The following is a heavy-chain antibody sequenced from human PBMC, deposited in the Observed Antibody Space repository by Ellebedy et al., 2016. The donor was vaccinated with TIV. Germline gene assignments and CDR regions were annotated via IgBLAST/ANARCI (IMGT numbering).Heavy chain of an antibody. J-gene: IGHJ4*02. D-gene: IGHD5-18*01. V-gene: IGHV3-7*01. CDR1: GFTFSTYW. Sequence: GESLKISXAASGFTFSTYWMSWVRQAPGKGLEWVANIKQDGSEKHYVDSVKGRFTISRDNAESSLYLQMNSLRLEDTALYYCSSHVDTSMTHWGQGTLVTVSS. CDR3: SSHVDTSMTH. CDR2: IKQDGSEK.